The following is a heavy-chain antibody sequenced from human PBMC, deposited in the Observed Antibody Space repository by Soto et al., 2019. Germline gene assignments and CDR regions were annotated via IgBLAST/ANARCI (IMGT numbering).Heavy chain of an antibody. CDR1: GFTFSSYW. CDR3: ARAKGSWYFDL. Sequence: EVQLVESGGGLVQPGGSLRLSCAASGFTFSSYWMHWVRQAPGKGLVWVSRLKSDGSSTAYADSVKGRFTISRDNAKNTLYLQMNSLRAEDTAVYYCARAKGSWYFDLWGRCTRVTVSS. CDR2: LKSDGSST. V-gene: IGHV3-74*01. J-gene: IGHJ2*01.